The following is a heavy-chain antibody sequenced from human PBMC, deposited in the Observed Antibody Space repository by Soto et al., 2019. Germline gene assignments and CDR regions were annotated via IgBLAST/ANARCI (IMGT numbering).Heavy chain of an antibody. CDR3: ARRYCSGGSCYRPWYYYGMDV. CDR1: GFTFSSYA. D-gene: IGHD2-15*01. J-gene: IGHJ6*02. CDR2: ISYDGSNK. V-gene: IGHV3-30-3*01. Sequence: QVQLAESGGGVVQPGRSLRLSCAASGFTFSSYAMHWVRQAPGKGLEWVAVISYDGSNKYYADSVKGRFTISRDNSKNTLYLQMNSLRAEDTAVYYCARRYCSGGSCYRPWYYYGMDVWGQGTTVTVSS.